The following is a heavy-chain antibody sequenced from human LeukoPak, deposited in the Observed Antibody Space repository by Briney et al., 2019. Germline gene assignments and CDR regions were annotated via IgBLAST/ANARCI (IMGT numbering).Heavy chain of an antibody. V-gene: IGHV4-59*01. CDR3: AREEYSGSWYGGPFDY. J-gene: IGHJ4*02. CDR2: IYYSGST. CDR1: GGSISSYY. Sequence: SETLSLTCTVSGGSISSYYWSWVRQPPGKGLEWVGYIYYSGSTNYNPSLRSRVTISVDTSKNQFSLKLSSVTAADTAVYYCAREEYSGSWYGGPFDYWGQGTLVTVSS. D-gene: IGHD6-13*01.